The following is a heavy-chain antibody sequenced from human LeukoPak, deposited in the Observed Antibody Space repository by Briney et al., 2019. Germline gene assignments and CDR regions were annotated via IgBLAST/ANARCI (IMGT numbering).Heavy chain of an antibody. CDR3: ARFPLDYYDSSGYRDAFDI. CDR2: INHSGST. V-gene: IGHV4-34*01. J-gene: IGHJ3*02. CDR1: GGSISSYY. Sequence: PSETLSLTCTVSGGSISSYYWSWIRQPPGKGLEWIGEINHSGSTNYNPSLKSRVTISVDTSKNQFSLKLSSVTAADTAVYYCARFPLDYYDSSGYRDAFDIWGQGTMVTVSS. D-gene: IGHD3-22*01.